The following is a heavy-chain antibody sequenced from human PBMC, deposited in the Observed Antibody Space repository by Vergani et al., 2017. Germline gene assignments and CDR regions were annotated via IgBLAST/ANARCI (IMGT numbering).Heavy chain of an antibody. Sequence: QLQLQESGPGLVKPSETLSLTCTVSGGSISSSSYYWGWIRQPPGKGLEWIGSIYYSGSTYYNPSLKSRVTISVDTSKNQFSLKLSSVTAADTAVYYCARANSWGSSSSYNWFDPWGQGTLVTVSS. CDR3: ARANSWGSSSSYNWFDP. J-gene: IGHJ5*02. D-gene: IGHD6-6*01. CDR2: IYYSGST. CDR1: GGSISSSSYY. V-gene: IGHV4-39*01.